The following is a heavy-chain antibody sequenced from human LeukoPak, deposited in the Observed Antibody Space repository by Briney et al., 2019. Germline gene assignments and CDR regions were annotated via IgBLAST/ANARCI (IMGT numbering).Heavy chain of an antibody. V-gene: IGHV3-23*01. CDR2: ISGSGGNT. Sequence: PGGSLRLSCAASGFTFSSYALSWVRQAPGKGLQWVSAISGSGGNTYYADSVKGRFTISRDNSKNTLYLQINSLGAEDTAVYYCAKGSYYYGAGSHSFDYWGQGTLVTVPS. CDR3: AKGSYYYGAGSHSFDY. J-gene: IGHJ4*02. D-gene: IGHD3-10*01. CDR1: GFTFSSYA.